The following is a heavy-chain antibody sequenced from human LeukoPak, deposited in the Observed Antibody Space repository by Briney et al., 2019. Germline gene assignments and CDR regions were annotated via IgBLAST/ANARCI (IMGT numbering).Heavy chain of an antibody. J-gene: IGHJ4*02. Sequence: SETLSLTCTVSGGSISSSSYYWGWIRQPPGKGLEWIGSIYYSGSTYYNPSLKSRVTISVDTSKNQFSLKLSSVTAADTAVCYCARDTALAGGGSYGYWGQGTLVTVSS. D-gene: IGHD1-26*01. CDR2: IYYSGST. CDR3: ARDTALAGGGSYGY. V-gene: IGHV4-39*07. CDR1: GGSISSSSYY.